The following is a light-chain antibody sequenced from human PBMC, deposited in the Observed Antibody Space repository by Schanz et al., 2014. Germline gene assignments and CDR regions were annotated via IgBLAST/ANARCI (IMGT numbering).Light chain of an antibody. Sequence: EIVLTQSPGTMSLSPGERATLSCRASQSVDSRYLAWYQQRPGQAPRLLIYGASSRATGVPNRFSGSGSGTDFTRNISRLEPEDFAVYYCQQYKNWRWTFGQGSKVESK. J-gene: IGKJ1*01. CDR2: GAS. V-gene: IGKV3-20*01. CDR1: QSVDSRY. CDR3: QQYKNWRWT.